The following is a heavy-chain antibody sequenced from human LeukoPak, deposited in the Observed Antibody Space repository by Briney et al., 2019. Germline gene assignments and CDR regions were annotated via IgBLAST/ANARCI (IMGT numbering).Heavy chain of an antibody. J-gene: IGHJ4*02. CDR2: IYYSGST. CDR1: GFTFSSYSMN. CDR3: ARRRGGGSYYFDY. D-gene: IGHD1-26*01. Sequence: KTGGSLRLSCAASGFTFSSYSMNWVRQPPGKGLEWIGSIYYSGSTYYNPSLKSRVTISVDTSKNQFSLKLSSVTAADTAVYYCARRRGGGSYYFDYWGQGTLVTVSS. V-gene: IGHV4-39*01.